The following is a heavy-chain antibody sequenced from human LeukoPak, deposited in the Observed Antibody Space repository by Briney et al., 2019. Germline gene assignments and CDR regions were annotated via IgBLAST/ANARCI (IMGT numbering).Heavy chain of an antibody. CDR2: ISWNSGSI. CDR3: ARSDYDILNGPDY. Sequence: GGSLRLSCAASGFTFDDYAMHWVRQAPGKGLEWVSGISWNSGSIGYADSVKGRFTISRDNAKNSLYLQMNSLRAEDTALYYCARSDYDILNGPDYWGQGTLATVSS. D-gene: IGHD3-9*01. CDR1: GFTFDDYA. J-gene: IGHJ4*02. V-gene: IGHV3-9*01.